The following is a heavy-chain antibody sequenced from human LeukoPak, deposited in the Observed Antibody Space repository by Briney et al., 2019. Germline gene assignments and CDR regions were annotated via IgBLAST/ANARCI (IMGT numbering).Heavy chain of an antibody. CDR1: GGSISSYY. V-gene: IGHV4-59*01. D-gene: IGHD3-3*01. CDR3: ARGRFLDAFDI. J-gene: IGHJ3*02. Sequence: KPSETLSLTCTVSGGSISSYYWSWIRQPPGKGLEWIGYIYYSGSTKYKPSLKSRVTISVDTSKNQFSLKLSSVTAADTAVYYCARGRFLDAFDIRGQGTMVTVSS. CDR2: IYYSGST.